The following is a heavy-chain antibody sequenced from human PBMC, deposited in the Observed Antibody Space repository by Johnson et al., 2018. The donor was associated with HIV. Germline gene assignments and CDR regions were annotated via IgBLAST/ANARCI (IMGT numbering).Heavy chain of an antibody. J-gene: IGHJ3*02. V-gene: IGHV3-7*03. CDR2: IKQDGSEK. Sequence: VQLVESGGGLVQPGGSLRLSCEASGFTFSSYWMSWVRQAPGKGLEWVANIKQDGSEKYYVDSVKGRFTISRDNAKNSLYLQMSSLKTEDTAVYYCTTGVDTAMYAFDIWGQGTMVTVSS. CDR1: GFTFSSYW. CDR3: TTGVDTAMYAFDI. D-gene: IGHD5-18*01.